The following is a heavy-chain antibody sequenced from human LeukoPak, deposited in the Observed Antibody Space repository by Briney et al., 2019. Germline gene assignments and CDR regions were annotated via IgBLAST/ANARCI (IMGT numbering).Heavy chain of an antibody. Sequence: GGSLRLSCTVSGFTVSSNSMSWVRQAPGKGLEWVSAISGSAVSTYYADSVKGRFTISRDNSKNTLYPQMNSLRVEDTAVYYCAKAVPKAVVTPSFDYWGQGTLVTVSS. V-gene: IGHV3-23*01. CDR3: AKAVPKAVVTPSFDY. CDR1: GFTVSSNS. J-gene: IGHJ4*02. D-gene: IGHD4-23*01. CDR2: ISGSAVST.